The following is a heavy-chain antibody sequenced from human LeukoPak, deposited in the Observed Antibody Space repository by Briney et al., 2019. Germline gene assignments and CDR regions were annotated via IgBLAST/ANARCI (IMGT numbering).Heavy chain of an antibody. CDR1: GDPISTYQ. V-gene: IGHV4-4*07. D-gene: IGHD5-18*01. CDR3: ARAEPGYSYGQYFDY. Sequence: PSETLSLTCSVSGDPISTYQWIWIRQPAGKGLEWIGRTSTTGNLYYNPSLKSRVTISVDTSKNQFSLKLSSVTAADTAVYYCARAEPGYSYGQYFDYWGQGTLVTVSS. CDR2: TSTTGNL. J-gene: IGHJ4*02.